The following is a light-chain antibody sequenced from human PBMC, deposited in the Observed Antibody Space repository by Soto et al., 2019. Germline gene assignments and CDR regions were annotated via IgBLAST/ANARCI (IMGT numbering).Light chain of an antibody. CDR3: HQYATSLIT. CDR2: GAS. J-gene: IGKJ5*01. Sequence: LSQSPGTVSLTHGERATLSCRASQRLSSNYFAWYQQKPGQAPRLLIYGASSRATGIPDRFSGSGSGTNFTLTISRLEPEDFAVYSCHQYATSLITFGQGTRLEIK. CDR1: QRLSSNY. V-gene: IGKV3-20*01.